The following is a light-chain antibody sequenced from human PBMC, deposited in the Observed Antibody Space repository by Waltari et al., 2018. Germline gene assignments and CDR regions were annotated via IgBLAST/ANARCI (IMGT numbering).Light chain of an antibody. J-gene: IGLJ1*01. Sequence: SSELTQDPAVSVALGQTVRITCQGDSLRSYYASWYQQKPGQAPVLVIYGKNNRPSGIPDRCSGSSSGNTASLTITGAQAEDEADYYCNSRDSSGNYVFGTGTKVTVL. V-gene: IGLV3-19*01. CDR1: SLRSYY. CDR3: NSRDSSGNYV. CDR2: GKN.